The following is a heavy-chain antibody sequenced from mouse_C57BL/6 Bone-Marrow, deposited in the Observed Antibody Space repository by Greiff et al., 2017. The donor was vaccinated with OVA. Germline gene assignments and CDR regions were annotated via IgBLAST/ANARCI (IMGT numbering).Heavy chain of an antibody. D-gene: IGHD2-2*01. V-gene: IGHV14-4*01. J-gene: IGHJ3*01. CDR1: GFNIKDDY. CDR2: IDPENGDT. CDR3: TTSYGYDSETAWFAY. Sequence: EVQLQQSGAELVRPGASVKLSCTASGFNIKDDYMHWVKQRPEQGLAWIGWIDPENGDTEYDSKFQGKATITADTSSNTAYLQLSSLTSEHTAVYYCTTSYGYDSETAWFAYWGQGTLVTVSA.